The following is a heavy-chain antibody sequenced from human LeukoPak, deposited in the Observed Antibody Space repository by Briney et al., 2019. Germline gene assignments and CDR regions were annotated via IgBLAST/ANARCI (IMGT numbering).Heavy chain of an antibody. V-gene: IGHV1-8*01. CDR1: GYTFTSYD. D-gene: IGHD6-6*01. CDR2: MNPNSGKT. CDR3: ARGLIAARPDDDY. J-gene: IGHJ4*02. Sequence: ASVKVSCKASGYTFTSYDINWVRQATGQGLEWMGWMNPNSGKTGYSQKFQGRVTMTRNTSISTAYMVLSSLRSEDTAVYYCARGLIAARPDDDYWGQGTLVTVSS.